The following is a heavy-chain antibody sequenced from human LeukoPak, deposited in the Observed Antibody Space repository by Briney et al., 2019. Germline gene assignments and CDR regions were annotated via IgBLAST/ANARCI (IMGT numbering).Heavy chain of an antibody. CDR2: INPNSGGT. CDR1: EYTFTGYY. J-gene: IGHJ5*02. V-gene: IGHV1-2*02. CDR3: ARAPGGSTANWFDP. D-gene: IGHD4-4*01. Sequence: ASVKVSCKASEYTFTGYYIHWVRQAPGQGLEWMGWINPNSGGTNYAQKFQGRVTMTRDTSISTAYMELRRLRSDDTAVYYCARAPGGSTANWFDPWGQGTLVTVSS.